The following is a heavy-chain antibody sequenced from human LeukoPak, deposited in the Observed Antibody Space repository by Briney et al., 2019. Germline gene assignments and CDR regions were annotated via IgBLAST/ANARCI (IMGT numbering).Heavy chain of an antibody. CDR1: GYSFTNHW. CDR3: ARLPQWGGTYHFDY. CDR2: IYPGDSDT. V-gene: IGHV5-51*01. J-gene: IGHJ4*02. Sequence: GESLQISTQVSGYSFTNHWIGWVRQMPGKGLEWMAIIYPGDSDTRYSPSFQGQVTISADKSISTAYLQWSSLKASDTAMYYCARLPQWGGTYHFDYWGQGTLLTVSS. D-gene: IGHD1-26*01.